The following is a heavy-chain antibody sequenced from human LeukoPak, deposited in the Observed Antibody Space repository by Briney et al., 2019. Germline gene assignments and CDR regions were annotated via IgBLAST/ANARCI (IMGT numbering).Heavy chain of an antibody. Sequence: SETLSLTCAVYGGSLSGSYWSWIRQPPGKGLEWIGEINHSGSANYNPSLKSRVTLSIDKSKNQFSLNLNSVTAADTAVYYCARTRRDSGYYKVDYWGQGTLVTVSS. CDR2: INHSGSA. CDR1: GGSLSGSY. J-gene: IGHJ4*02. CDR3: ARTRRDSGYYKVDY. V-gene: IGHV4-34*01. D-gene: IGHD3-3*01.